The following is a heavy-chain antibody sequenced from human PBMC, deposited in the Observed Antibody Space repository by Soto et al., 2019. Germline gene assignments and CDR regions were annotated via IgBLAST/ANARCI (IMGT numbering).Heavy chain of an antibody. Sequence: QVQLVESGGGLVKPGGSLRLSCAASGFNFSDYYMSWIRQAPGKGLEWVSYLSSSSSYTNYADSVKGRFTISRDNANNSLYLQINSLSAEDTAVYYCARVDCSGGSCYSRYYFDDWGQGTLVTVSS. CDR1: GFNFSDYY. CDR3: ARVDCSGGSCYSRYYFDD. CDR2: LSSSSSYT. D-gene: IGHD2-15*01. V-gene: IGHV3-11*06. J-gene: IGHJ4*02.